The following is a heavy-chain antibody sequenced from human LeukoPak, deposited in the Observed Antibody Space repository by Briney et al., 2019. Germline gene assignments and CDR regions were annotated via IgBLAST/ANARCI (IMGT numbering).Heavy chain of an antibody. V-gene: IGHV4-39*07. CDR3: ARGYLYCSSTSCYPRGWFDP. D-gene: IGHD2-2*01. J-gene: IGHJ5*02. CDR1: GGSISSSSYY. CDR2: IYYSGST. Sequence: KPSETLSLTCTVSGGSISSSSYYWGWIRQPPGKGLEWIGSIYYSGSTYYNPSLKSRVTISVDTSKNQFSLKLSSVTAADTAVYYCARGYLYCSSTSCYPRGWFDPWGQGTLVTVSS.